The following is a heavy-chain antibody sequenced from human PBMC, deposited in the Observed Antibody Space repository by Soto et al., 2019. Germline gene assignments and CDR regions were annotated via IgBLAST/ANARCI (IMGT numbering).Heavy chain of an antibody. CDR2: IYYSGST. J-gene: IGHJ5*02. CDR1: GGSISSSSFH. V-gene: IGHV4-39*01. Sequence: QLQLQESGPGLVKPSETLSLTCTVSGGSISSSSFHWGWIRQPPGKGLEWIGSIYYSGSTYYSPYLKSRVIISVDRSKNRFPLELSSVTAADPAVYYCARRERAAGTDWWFDPWGQGTLVSVSA. CDR3: ARRERAAGTDWWFDP. D-gene: IGHD6-13*01.